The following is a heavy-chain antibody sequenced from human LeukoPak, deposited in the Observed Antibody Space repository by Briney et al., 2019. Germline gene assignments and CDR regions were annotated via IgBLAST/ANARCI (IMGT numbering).Heavy chain of an antibody. CDR1: GGSISSYY. V-gene: IGHV4-59*01. J-gene: IGHJ6*02. Sequence: PSETLSLTCTVSGGSISSYYWSWIRRPPGKGLEWIGYIYYSGSTNYNPSLKSRVTISVDTSKNQFSLKLSSVTAADTAVYYCATFTNYYYGMDVWGQGTTVTVSS. CDR2: IYYSGST. CDR3: ATFTNYYYGMDV.